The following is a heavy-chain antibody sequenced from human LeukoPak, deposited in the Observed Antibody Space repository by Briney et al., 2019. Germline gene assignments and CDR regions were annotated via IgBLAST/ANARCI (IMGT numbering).Heavy chain of an antibody. D-gene: IGHD3-22*01. CDR2: IWYDGSNK. Sequence: PGGSLRLSCAASGFTFSSYGMHWVRQAPGKGLEWVAVIWYDGSNKYYADSVKGRFTISRDNSKNTLYQQMNSLRAEDTAVYYCARSVVINPFDYWGQGTLVTVSS. CDR3: ARSVVINPFDY. V-gene: IGHV3-33*01. CDR1: GFTFSSYG. J-gene: IGHJ4*02.